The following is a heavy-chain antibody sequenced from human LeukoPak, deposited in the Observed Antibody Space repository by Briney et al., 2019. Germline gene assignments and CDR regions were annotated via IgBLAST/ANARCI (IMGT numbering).Heavy chain of an antibody. CDR1: GGSISSPY. D-gene: IGHD1-26*01. Sequence: SETLSLTCTVSGGSISSPYWGWIRQPPGKGLEWIGSLYYSLYYSGSTYYNPSLKSRVTISVDTSKNQFSLRLNSVTAADTAVYYCASVVGPTLPFDIWGQGTMVTVSS. CDR2: LYYSLYYSGST. J-gene: IGHJ3*02. V-gene: IGHV4-39*01. CDR3: ASVVGPTLPFDI.